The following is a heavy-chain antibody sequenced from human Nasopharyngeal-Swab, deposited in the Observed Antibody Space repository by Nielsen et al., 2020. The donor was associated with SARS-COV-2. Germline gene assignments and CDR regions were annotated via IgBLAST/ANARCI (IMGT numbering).Heavy chain of an antibody. J-gene: IGHJ4*02. CDR1: GFTFSRYW. Sequence: GESLTISCAASGFTFSRYWMSWVRQAPGGGLEWVANIKQDGSEKYYVDSVKGRFTISRDNAKNSLYLQMNSLRAEDTAVYYCARTVKLVGSATCYDYWGQGTLVTVSS. D-gene: IGHD2-2*01. V-gene: IGHV3-7*01. CDR2: IKQDGSEK. CDR3: ARTVKLVGSATCYDY.